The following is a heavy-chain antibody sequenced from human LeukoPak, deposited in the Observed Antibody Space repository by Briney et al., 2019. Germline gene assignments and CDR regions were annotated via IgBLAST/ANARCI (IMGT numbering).Heavy chain of an antibody. Sequence: SETLSLTCTVSGGSLSSGSYYWSWIRQPAGKGLEWIGRIYTSGSRNYNPSLKSRVTISVDTSKNQFSLKLSSVTAADTAVYYCARLIAVAGYYFDYWGQGTLVTVSS. CDR3: ARLIAVAGYYFDY. J-gene: IGHJ4*02. CDR2: IYTSGSR. V-gene: IGHV4-61*02. CDR1: GGSLSSGSYY. D-gene: IGHD6-19*01.